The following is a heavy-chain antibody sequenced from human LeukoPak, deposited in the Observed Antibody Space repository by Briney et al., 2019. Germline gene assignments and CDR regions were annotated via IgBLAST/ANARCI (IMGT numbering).Heavy chain of an antibody. D-gene: IGHD1-26*01. CDR3: ARDTGLLGTTGSH. Sequence: GGSLRLSCAASGFTFSSYSMNWVRQAPGKGLEWVSSITSSSSYIYYADSVKGRFTISRDNAKNSLYLQMNSLRAEDTAVYYCARDTGLLGTTGSHWGQGTLVTVSS. V-gene: IGHV3-21*01. J-gene: IGHJ4*02. CDR1: GFTFSSYS. CDR2: ITSSSSYI.